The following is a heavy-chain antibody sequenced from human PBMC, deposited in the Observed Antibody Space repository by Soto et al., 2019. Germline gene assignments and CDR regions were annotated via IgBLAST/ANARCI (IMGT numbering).Heavy chain of an antibody. CDR1: GFTFSSYA. CDR3: AKDRERIATRSIDY. J-gene: IGHJ4*02. D-gene: IGHD6-6*01. Sequence: GGSLRLSCAAPGFTFSSYAMSWVRQAPGKGLEWVSGISGSGVSTYYADSVKGRFTISRDNSKSTLYLQMNSLRAEDTAVYYCAKDRERIATRSIDYWGQGTLVTVSS. V-gene: IGHV3-23*01. CDR2: ISGSGVST.